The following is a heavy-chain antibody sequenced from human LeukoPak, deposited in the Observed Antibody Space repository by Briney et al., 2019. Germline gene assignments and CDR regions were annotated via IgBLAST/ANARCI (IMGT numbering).Heavy chain of an antibody. J-gene: IGHJ3*02. CDR1: GGSISSSSYY. CDR3: ARPDDFGYYDSSGYYYAHFAFDI. V-gene: IGHV4-39*01. CDR2: IYYSGST. D-gene: IGHD3-22*01. Sequence: SETLSLTCTVSGGSISSSSYYWGWIRQPPGKGLEWIGSIYYSGSTYYNPSLKSRVTISVDTSKNQVSLKLSSVTAADTAVYYCARPDDFGYYDSSGYYYAHFAFDIWGQGTMVTVSS.